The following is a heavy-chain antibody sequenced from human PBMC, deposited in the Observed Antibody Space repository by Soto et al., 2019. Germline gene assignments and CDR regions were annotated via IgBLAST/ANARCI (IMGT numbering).Heavy chain of an antibody. D-gene: IGHD3-3*01. CDR1: GYTFTSYD. Sequence: ASVKVSCKASGYTFTSYDINWVRQATGQGLEWMGWMNPNSGNTGYAQKFQGRVTMTRNTSISTAYMELSSLRSEDTAVYYCARNYDFWSGYYRAYNWFDPWGQGTLVTVS. J-gene: IGHJ5*02. CDR3: ARNYDFWSGYYRAYNWFDP. CDR2: MNPNSGNT. V-gene: IGHV1-8*01.